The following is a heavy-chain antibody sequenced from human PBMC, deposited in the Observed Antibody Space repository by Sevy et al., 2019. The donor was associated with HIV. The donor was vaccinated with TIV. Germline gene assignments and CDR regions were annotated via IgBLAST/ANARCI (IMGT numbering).Heavy chain of an antibody. CDR1: GFTFSSYA. CDR3: AKDPRSNIYYDFWSGYYTSGYYFDY. J-gene: IGHJ4*02. Sequence: GGSLRLSCAASGFTFSSYAMSWVRQAPGKGLEWVSAISGSGGSTYYADSVKGRFTISRDNSKNTLYLQMNSLRAEDTAVYYCAKDPRSNIYYDFWSGYYTSGYYFDYWGQGTLVTVSS. D-gene: IGHD3-3*01. V-gene: IGHV3-23*01. CDR2: ISGSGGST.